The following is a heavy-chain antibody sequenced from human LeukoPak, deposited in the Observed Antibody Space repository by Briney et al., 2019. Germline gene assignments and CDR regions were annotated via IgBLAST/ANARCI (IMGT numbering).Heavy chain of an antibody. CDR3: TKRVKYGGTWDHFAD. J-gene: IGHJ4*02. Sequence: GGSLRLSWAVSGITLSNYGMSWVRQAPGKGLEWVSTVNDDGGNTYYADSVKGRFTISRDNSKSTLILQMNSLRVEDTALYYCTKRVKYGGTWDHFADWGQGTLVTVSS. CDR2: VNDDGGNT. CDR1: GITLSNYG. D-gene: IGHD1-26*01. V-gene: IGHV3-23*01.